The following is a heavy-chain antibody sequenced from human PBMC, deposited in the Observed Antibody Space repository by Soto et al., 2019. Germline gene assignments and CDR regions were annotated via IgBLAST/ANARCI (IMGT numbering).Heavy chain of an antibody. Sequence: PSETLSLTCTVSGSSISPCYWSWIRQPPGKGLEWIGYIYYTGSTKYNPSLKSRVTLSLGTSRNQLSLKLSSVTAADTAVYYCTRVGGYYGDYPNFDYWGPGTLVTVSS. D-gene: IGHD4-17*01. CDR1: GSSISPCY. CDR3: TRVGGYYGDYPNFDY. J-gene: IGHJ4*02. CDR2: IYYTGST. V-gene: IGHV4-59*01.